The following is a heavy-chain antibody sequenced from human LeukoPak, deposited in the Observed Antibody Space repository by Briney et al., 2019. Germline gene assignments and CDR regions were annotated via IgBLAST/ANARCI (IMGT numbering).Heavy chain of an antibody. CDR3: ARGVIAAGGNDFDY. V-gene: IGHV4-39*07. Sequence: SETLSLTCTVSGGSISSSSYYWGWIRQPPGKGLEWIGSIYYSGSTYYNPSLKSRVTISVDTSKNQLSLKVISVTAADTAVYYCARGVIAAGGNDFDYWGQGTLVTVSS. CDR1: GGSISSSSYY. D-gene: IGHD6-13*01. CDR2: IYYSGST. J-gene: IGHJ4*02.